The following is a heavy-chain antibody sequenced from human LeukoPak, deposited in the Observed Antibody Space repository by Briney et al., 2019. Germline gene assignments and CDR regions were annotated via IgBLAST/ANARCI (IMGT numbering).Heavy chain of an antibody. CDR1: GFTFSSYW. CDR3: ARVSRYCSSTSCPGLGY. D-gene: IGHD2-2*01. Sequence: PGGSLRLSCAASGFTFSSYWMSWVRQAPGKGLEWVANIKQDGSEKYYVDSVKGRFTISRDNAKYSLYLQMNSPRAEDTAVYYCARVSRYCSSTSCPGLGYWGQGTLVTVSS. CDR2: IKQDGSEK. J-gene: IGHJ4*02. V-gene: IGHV3-7*02.